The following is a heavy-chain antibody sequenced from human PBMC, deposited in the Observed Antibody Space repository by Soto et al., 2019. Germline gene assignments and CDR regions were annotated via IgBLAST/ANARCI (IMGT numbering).Heavy chain of an antibody. Sequence: QVQLVESGGGVVQPGRSLRLSCAASGFTFSSYGMHWVRQVPGKGLEWVAVISYDGSNKYYADSVKGRFTISRDNSKNTLYLQMDSLRAEDTAVYYCAKGSVDSYGMDVWGQGTTVSVSS. CDR3: AKGSVDSYGMDV. CDR1: GFTFSSYG. D-gene: IGHD3-22*01. CDR2: ISYDGSNK. J-gene: IGHJ6*02. V-gene: IGHV3-30*18.